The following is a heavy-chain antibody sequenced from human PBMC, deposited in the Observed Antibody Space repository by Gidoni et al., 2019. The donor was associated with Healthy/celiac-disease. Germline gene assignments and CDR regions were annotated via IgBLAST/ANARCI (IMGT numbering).Heavy chain of an antibody. CDR3: ARQGKDGYNLH. D-gene: IGHD5-12*01. CDR2: IYYSGST. J-gene: IGHJ4*02. V-gene: IGHV4-39*01. CDR1: GRAISSSSYY. Sequence: QLQLQESGPGLVKPSETLSLTCTVSGRAISSSSYYWGWIRQPPGKGLEWIGSIYYSGSTYYNPSLKSRVTISVDTSKNQFSLKLSSVTAADTAVYYCARQGKDGYNLHWGQGTLVTVSS.